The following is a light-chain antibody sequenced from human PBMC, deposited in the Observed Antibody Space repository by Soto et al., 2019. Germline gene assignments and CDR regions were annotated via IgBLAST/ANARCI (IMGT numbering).Light chain of an antibody. CDR1: SSDVGGYNY. Sequence: QSVLTQPPSASGSPGQSVAISCTGTSSDVGGYNYVSWYQQHPGKAPKLMIYEVNKRPSGVPDRFSGSKSGNTASLTISGLQAEDEADYYCSSYTSTDTLVVFGTGTKVTVL. CDR3: SSYTSTDTLVV. V-gene: IGLV2-8*01. CDR2: EVN. J-gene: IGLJ1*01.